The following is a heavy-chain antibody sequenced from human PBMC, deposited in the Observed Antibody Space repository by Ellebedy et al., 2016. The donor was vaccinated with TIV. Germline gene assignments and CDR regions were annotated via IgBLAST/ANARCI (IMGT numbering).Heavy chain of an antibody. D-gene: IGHD4-17*01. CDR1: GFSFSSYW. J-gene: IGHJ3*02. Sequence: GESLKISCAASGFSFSSYWMTWVRQAPGKGLEWVANIRQDGSEKYYVDSVTGRFTISRDNAKNSLYLQMNSLRAEDPAVYYCATDGSYGDYLSPTHAFVMWGQGTLVTVSA. V-gene: IGHV3-7*01. CDR3: ATDGSYGDYLSPTHAFVM. CDR2: IRQDGSEK.